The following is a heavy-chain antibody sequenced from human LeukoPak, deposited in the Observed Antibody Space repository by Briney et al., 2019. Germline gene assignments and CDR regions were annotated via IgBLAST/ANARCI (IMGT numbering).Heavy chain of an antibody. CDR2: IYTSGST. Sequence: SETLSLTCTVSDGSIISSSYYWGWIRQPPGKGLEWIGRIYTSGSTNYNPSLKSRVTISVDTSKNQFSLKLSSVTAADTAVYYCARYGSGNYYYYYMDVWGKGTTVTVSS. CDR3: ARYGSGNYYYYYMDV. CDR1: DGSIISSSYY. D-gene: IGHD3-10*01. V-gene: IGHV4-39*07. J-gene: IGHJ6*03.